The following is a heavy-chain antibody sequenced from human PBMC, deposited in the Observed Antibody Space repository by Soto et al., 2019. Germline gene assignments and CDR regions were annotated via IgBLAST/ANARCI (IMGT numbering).Heavy chain of an antibody. J-gene: IGHJ6*02. CDR2: INPNSGGT. CDR1: GYTFTGYY. V-gene: IGHV1-2*04. CDR3: ARGFPEYDFWSGYPYYYYGMDV. D-gene: IGHD3-3*01. Sequence: ASVKVSCKASGYTFTGYYMHWVRQAPGQGLEWMGWINPNSGGTNYAQKFQGWVTMTRDTSISTAYMELSRLRSDDTAVYYCARGFPEYDFWSGYPYYYYGMDVWGQGTTVTVSS.